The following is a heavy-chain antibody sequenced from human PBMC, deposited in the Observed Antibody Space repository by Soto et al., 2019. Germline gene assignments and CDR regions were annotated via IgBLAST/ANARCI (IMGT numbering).Heavy chain of an antibody. CDR2: IIPIFGTA. J-gene: IGHJ4*02. CDR1: GGTFSSYA. D-gene: IGHD3-22*01. CDR3: ARALHDSSGYYYFDY. V-gene: IGHV1-69*01. Sequence: QVPLVQSGAEVKKPGSSVKVSCKASGGTFSSYAISWVRQAPGQGLEWMGGIIPIFGTANYAQKFQGRVTITADESTSTAYMELSSLRSEDTAVYYCARALHDSSGYYYFDYWGQGTLVTVSS.